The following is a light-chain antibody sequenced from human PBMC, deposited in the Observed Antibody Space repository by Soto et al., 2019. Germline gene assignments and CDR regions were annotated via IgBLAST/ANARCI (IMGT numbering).Light chain of an antibody. J-gene: IGKJ2*02. CDR3: LQYIRYPRT. Sequence: IQMTQSPSPLSAPVGDRVTITCRASQGIKNDLNWYQQKPGKSPQLLIYGASNLQRGVPSRFSGSGSGRDFTLTISRLQPEDFATYYWLQYIRYPRTLGPGTRLDLK. CDR2: GAS. CDR1: QGIKND. V-gene: IGKV1-6*01.